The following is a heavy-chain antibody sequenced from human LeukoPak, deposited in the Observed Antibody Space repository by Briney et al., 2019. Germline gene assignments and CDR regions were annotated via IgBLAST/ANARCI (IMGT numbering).Heavy chain of an antibody. D-gene: IGHD6-19*01. CDR3: ALLAVATEFDD. V-gene: IGHV3-48*03. Sequence: PGGSLRLSCAVSGFPFSIYEMNWVRQAPGKGLEWVSNIGSSGTTIYYADSVKGRFSISRDNAKSSLYLQMNSLRVEDTAVYYCALLAVATEFDDWGEGALVTVSS. CDR2: IGSSGTTI. J-gene: IGHJ4*02. CDR1: GFPFSIYE.